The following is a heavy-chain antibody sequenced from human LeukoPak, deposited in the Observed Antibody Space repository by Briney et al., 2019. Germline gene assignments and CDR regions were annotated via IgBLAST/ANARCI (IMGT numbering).Heavy chain of an antibody. CDR3: ARGCMGWLHRKGWFDP. J-gene: IGHJ5*02. Sequence: SPTLSLTCTVSGGSISSGGYYWSWIRQHPGKGLEWIGYIYYSGSTYYNPSLKSRVTISVDTSKNQFSLKLSSVTAADTAVYYCARGCMGWLHRKGWFDPWGQGTLVTVSS. V-gene: IGHV4-31*03. CDR1: GGSISSGGYY. CDR2: IYYSGST. D-gene: IGHD5-24*01.